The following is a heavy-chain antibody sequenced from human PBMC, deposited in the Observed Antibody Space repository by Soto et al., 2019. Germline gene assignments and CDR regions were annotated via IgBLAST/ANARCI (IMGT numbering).Heavy chain of an antibody. J-gene: IGHJ4*02. CDR1: GGTFSNYA. CDR2: IIPLFGTT. D-gene: IGHD3-22*01. Sequence: QVQVVQSGAEVKKPGSSVKVSCKASGGTFSNYALNWVRQAPGHGLEWMGAIIPLFGTTNYAQKFQGRVTITADKSTSAAYMELRSLRSEDTAVYYCARGVPYYYNSSVFPLNDWGQGTLVTVSS. V-gene: IGHV1-69*06. CDR3: ARGVPYYYNSSVFPLND.